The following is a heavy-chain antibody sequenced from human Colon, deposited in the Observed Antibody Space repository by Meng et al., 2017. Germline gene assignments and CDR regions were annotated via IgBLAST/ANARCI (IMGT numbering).Heavy chain of an antibody. D-gene: IGHD2-21*02. CDR3: AKIHLGDSGLDY. CDR2: INPDRGDT. Sequence: LAESVADVKKPAAAVKVSCWAAGYTLHGHYMHWVPQAPGQGLEWMGRINPDRGDTNYAQKFQGRVTLTRDTAINTAYMELTGLRSDDTAVYYCAKIHLGDSGLDYWGQGTLVTASS. J-gene: IGHJ4*02. V-gene: IGHV1-2*06. CDR1: GYTLHGHY.